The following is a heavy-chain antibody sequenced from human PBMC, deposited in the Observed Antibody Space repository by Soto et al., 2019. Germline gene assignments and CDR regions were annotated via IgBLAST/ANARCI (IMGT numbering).Heavy chain of an antibody. CDR1: GFTFISYW. D-gene: IGHD3-10*01. V-gene: IGHV3-7*01. CDR2: IKQDGSEK. Sequence: LRLSCAASGFTFISYWMSWVRQAPGKGLEWVANIKQDGSEKYYVDSVKGRFTISRDNAKNSLYLQMNSLRAEDTAVYYCARPLWFGELLSPFDYWGQGTLVTVSS. CDR3: ARPLWFGELLSPFDY. J-gene: IGHJ4*02.